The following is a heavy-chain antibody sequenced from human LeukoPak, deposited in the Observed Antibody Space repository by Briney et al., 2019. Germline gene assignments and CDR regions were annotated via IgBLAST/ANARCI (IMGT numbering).Heavy chain of an antibody. CDR2: IKSKSDGETR. CDR1: GFIFSSAW. Sequence: GGSLRLSCAASGFIFSSAWMSWVRQAPGKGLEWVGRIKSKSDGETRDYAAPVKGRFTISRDDSKNAVYLQMNSLKTEDTAVYYCTTTRGYSGYALGYWGQGTLVTVSS. D-gene: IGHD5-12*01. CDR3: TTTRGYSGYALGY. J-gene: IGHJ4*02. V-gene: IGHV3-15*01.